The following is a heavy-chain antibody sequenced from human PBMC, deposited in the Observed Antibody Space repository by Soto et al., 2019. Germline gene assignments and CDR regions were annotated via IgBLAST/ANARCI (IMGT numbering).Heavy chain of an antibody. CDR2: IFHDGDT. J-gene: IGHJ5*02. V-gene: IGHV4-4*02. D-gene: IGHD2-8*02. Sequence: SETLSLTCAVSGASIGSGGWWSWVRQPPGKGLEWIAEIFHDGDTNYSPSLKSRVTISVDKSQNQFSLNVYSVTAADTAVYYCARHEGWTGPDQWGQGTLVTVSS. CDR1: GASIGSGGW. CDR3: ARHEGWTGPDQ.